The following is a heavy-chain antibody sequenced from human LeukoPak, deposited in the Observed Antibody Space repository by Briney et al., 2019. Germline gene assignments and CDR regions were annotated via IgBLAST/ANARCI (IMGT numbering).Heavy chain of an antibody. CDR1: GATVNSNY. V-gene: IGHV3-66*01. D-gene: IGHD3-10*01. Sequence: GGSLRLSCVVSGATVNSNYMSWVRQAPGKGLEWVSVTYSGGSTYYADSVKGRFTISRDISKNTLYLQMNDLRAEDTAVYYCARDFSGYWGQGTLVTVSS. CDR2: TYSGGST. J-gene: IGHJ4*01. CDR3: ARDFSGY.